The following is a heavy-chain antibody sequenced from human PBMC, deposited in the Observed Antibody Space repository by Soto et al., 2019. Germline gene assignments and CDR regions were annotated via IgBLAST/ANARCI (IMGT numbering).Heavy chain of an antibody. V-gene: IGHV7-4-1*01. CDR3: ARDKYYDFWSGYHIPDP. J-gene: IGHJ5*02. Sequence: ASVKVSCKASGYTFTSYAMNWVRQAPRQGLEWMGWINTNTGNPTYAQGFTGRFVFSLDTSVSTAYLQICSLKAEDTAVYYCARDKYYDFWSGYHIPDPWGQGTLVTVSS. CDR2: INTNTGNP. D-gene: IGHD3-3*01. CDR1: GYTFTSYA.